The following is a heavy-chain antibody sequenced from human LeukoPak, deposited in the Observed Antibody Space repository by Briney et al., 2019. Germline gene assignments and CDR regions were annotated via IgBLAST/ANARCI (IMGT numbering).Heavy chain of an antibody. CDR1: GFTFSDYS. Sequence: GGSLRLSCAASGFTFSDYSMNWVRQAPGKGLEWLSNISRGSRTIYYADSVKGRFTISRDNGKNSLYLQMNSLRAEDTAVYYCARDLVSDYYGSGSYYYFDYWGQGTLVTVSS. CDR2: ISRGSRTI. D-gene: IGHD3-10*01. V-gene: IGHV3-48*04. CDR3: ARDLVSDYYGSGSYYYFDY. J-gene: IGHJ4*02.